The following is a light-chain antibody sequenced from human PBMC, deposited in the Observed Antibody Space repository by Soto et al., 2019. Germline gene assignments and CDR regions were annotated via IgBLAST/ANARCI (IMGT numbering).Light chain of an antibody. J-gene: IGLJ1*01. CDR1: NSDVGAYNF. CDR2: EVN. Sequence: QSALTQPASVSGSPGQSIAISCTGTNSDVGAYNFVSCYQQYPGKAPNLIIHEVNNRPSGVSDRFSGSKSGNTSSPTIAVLHAYDDADYYGSSVKTYSTRVFGTGTKLTVL. CDR3: SSVKTYSTRV. V-gene: IGLV2-14*01.